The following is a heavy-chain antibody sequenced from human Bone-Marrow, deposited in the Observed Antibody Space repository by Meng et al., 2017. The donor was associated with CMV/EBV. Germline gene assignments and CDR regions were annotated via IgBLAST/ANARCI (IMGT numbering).Heavy chain of an antibody. J-gene: IGHJ6*02. CDR3: ARRGPRALGRDV. Sequence: SETLSLTCAVYGGSFSGYYWSWIRQPPGKGLEWIGEINHSGSTNYNPSLKSRVTISVDTSKNQFSLKLSSVTAADTAVYYCARRGPRALGRDVWGQGNTVNV. CDR1: GGSFSGYY. D-gene: IGHD3-10*01. CDR2: INHSGST. V-gene: IGHV4-34*01.